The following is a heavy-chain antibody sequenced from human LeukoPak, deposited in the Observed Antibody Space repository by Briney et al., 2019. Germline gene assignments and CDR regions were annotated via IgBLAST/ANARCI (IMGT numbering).Heavy chain of an antibody. CDR3: ARTSSGVSDDLDV. V-gene: IGHV4-61*02. J-gene: IGHJ6*02. CDR2: IYTSGST. CDR1: GGSISSGSYY. Sequence: TSQTLSLTCTVSGGSISSGSYYWSWIRQPAGKGLEWIGRIYTSGSTNYNPSLRSRVTISVDTSKNQFSLKLSSVTAADTAVYYCARTSSGVSDDLDVWGQGTTVTVSS. D-gene: IGHD3-22*01.